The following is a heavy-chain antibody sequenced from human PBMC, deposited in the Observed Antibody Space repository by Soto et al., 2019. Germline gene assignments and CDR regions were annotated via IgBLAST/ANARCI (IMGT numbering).Heavy chain of an antibody. CDR3: AAGEMFVDY. J-gene: IGHJ4*02. CDR2: ISGSTGYK. D-gene: IGHD3-10*02. CDR1: GFTFSNYG. V-gene: IGHV3-21*01. Sequence: EVQVVESGGGLVKPGGSLRLSCATSGFTFSNYGMKWVRQAPGKGLEWVSSISGSTGYKSYADSVKGRFTVSRDNAKHSLYLQMNSLRAEDTAVYYGAAGEMFVDYWGQGALVTVST.